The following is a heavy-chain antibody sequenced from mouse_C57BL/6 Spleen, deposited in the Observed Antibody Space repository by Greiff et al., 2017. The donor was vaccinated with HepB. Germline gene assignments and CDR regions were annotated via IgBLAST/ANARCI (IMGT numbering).Heavy chain of an antibody. CDR3: ARDYGSENFAMDY. CDR2: IDPSDSYT. D-gene: IGHD1-1*01. Sequence: QVQLQQPGAELVMPGASVKLSCKASGYTFTSYWMHWVKQRPGQGLEWIGEIDPSDSYTNYNQKFKGKSTLTVDKSSSTAYMQLSSLTSEDSAVYYCARDYGSENFAMDYWGQGTSVTVSS. V-gene: IGHV1-69*01. J-gene: IGHJ4*01. CDR1: GYTFTSYW.